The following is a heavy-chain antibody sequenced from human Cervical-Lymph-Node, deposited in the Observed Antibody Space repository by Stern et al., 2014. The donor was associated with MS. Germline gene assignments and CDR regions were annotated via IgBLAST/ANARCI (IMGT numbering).Heavy chain of an antibody. CDR1: GGSISRSTYY. CDR2: IYYSGTT. V-gene: IGHV4-39*01. CDR3: ARHDGWLPHY. Sequence: VQLVESGPGLVKPSETLSLTCSVSGGSISRSTYYWGWIRQPPGKGLEWIGSIYYSGTTYYNPSLKSRVTTDTSKKQFHLWLTSVPAADTAVYYCARHDGWLPHYWSQGTLVTVSS. D-gene: IGHD5-12*01. J-gene: IGHJ4*02.